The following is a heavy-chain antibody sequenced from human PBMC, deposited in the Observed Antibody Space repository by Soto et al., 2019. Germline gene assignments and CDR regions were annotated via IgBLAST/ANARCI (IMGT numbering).Heavy chain of an antibody. V-gene: IGHV3-48*01. CDR3: ARERGRGWTFDY. Sequence: EVQLVESGGDLVQPGGSLRLSCAASGFTFSTYSMNWVRQAPGKGLEWVSSISSSSTIYYADSVKGRFTISRDNVQNSLYLQMHSPRAEDTAVYYCARERGRGWTFDYWGQGTLVTVSS. CDR1: GFTFSTYS. CDR2: ISSSSTI. D-gene: IGHD6-19*01. J-gene: IGHJ4*02.